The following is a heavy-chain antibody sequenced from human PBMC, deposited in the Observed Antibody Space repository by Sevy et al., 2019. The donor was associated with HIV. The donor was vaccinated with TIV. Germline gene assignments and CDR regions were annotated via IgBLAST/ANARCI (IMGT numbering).Heavy chain of an antibody. CDR1: GYTLTKLA. CDR3: ATVGLRYFSGASSYQGDWFDP. J-gene: IGHJ5*02. V-gene: IGHV1-24*01. Sequence: ASVKVSCKVSGYTLTKLAIHWVRQAPRKGLEWLGDFDPQDGETIYAQRFQGRLTMTEDTSTDTAYMELSSLTSEDTAVYYCATVGLRYFSGASSYQGDWFDPWGQGTLVTVSS. CDR2: FDPQDGET. D-gene: IGHD2-15*01.